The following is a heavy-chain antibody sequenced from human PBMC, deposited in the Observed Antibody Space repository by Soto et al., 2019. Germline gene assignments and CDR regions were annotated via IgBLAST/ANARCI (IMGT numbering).Heavy chain of an antibody. D-gene: IGHD1-7*01. J-gene: IGHJ4*02. Sequence: LRLSCTSSGFTFSIYAMSWVRQAPGKGLEWVSDISGSGGSTNYADSVKGRFTVSRDNSKNTLYVQMNSLRAEDTAVYYCAKGAAAGTGTTIEYWGQGTLVTVSS. V-gene: IGHV3-23*01. CDR1: GFTFSIYA. CDR3: AKGAAAGTGTTIEY. CDR2: ISGSGGST.